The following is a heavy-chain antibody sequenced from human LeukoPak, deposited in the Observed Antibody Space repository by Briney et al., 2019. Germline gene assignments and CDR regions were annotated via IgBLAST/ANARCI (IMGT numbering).Heavy chain of an antibody. CDR3: ARPFPWFVP. CDR2: IYSSGST. J-gene: IGHJ5*02. CDR1: GASISSGSNY. V-gene: IGHV4-39*07. Sequence: PSETLSLTCSVSGASISSGSNYWGWIRQPPGKTLEWIGSIYSSGSTYYNPSLKSRVTISVDTSKNQFSLKLSSVTAADTAVYYCARPFPWFVPWGQGTLVTVSS.